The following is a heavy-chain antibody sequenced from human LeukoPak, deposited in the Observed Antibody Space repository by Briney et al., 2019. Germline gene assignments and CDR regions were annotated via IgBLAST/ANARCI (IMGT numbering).Heavy chain of an antibody. Sequence: SETLSLTCAVSGGSVSSGAYHWSWVRQPPGKGLEWIGYISYPGNTDYNPSLKSRVTISVDTSKNQFSLKLSSVTAADTAVYYCARVGGADSSGYPLGYWGQGTLVTVSS. V-gene: IGHV4-61*08. CDR1: GGSVSSGAYH. CDR3: ARVGGADSSGYPLGY. CDR2: ISYPGNT. D-gene: IGHD3-22*01. J-gene: IGHJ4*02.